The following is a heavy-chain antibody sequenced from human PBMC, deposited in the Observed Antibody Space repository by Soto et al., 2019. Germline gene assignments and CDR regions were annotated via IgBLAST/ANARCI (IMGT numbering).Heavy chain of an antibody. CDR3: ARIAVAGTRFDY. J-gene: IGHJ4*02. V-gene: IGHV4-4*02. CDR2: IYHSGST. D-gene: IGHD6-19*01. Sequence: QVQLQESGPGLVKPSGTLSLTCAVSGGSISSSNWWSWVRQPPGKGLEWIGEIYHSGSTNYNPSPXSRXTISVDKSKNQFSLKLSSVTAADTAVYYCARIAVAGTRFDYWGQGTLVTVSS. CDR1: GGSISSSNW.